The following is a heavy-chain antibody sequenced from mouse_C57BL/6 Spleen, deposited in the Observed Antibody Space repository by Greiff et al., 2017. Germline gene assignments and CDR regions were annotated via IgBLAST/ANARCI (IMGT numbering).Heavy chain of an antibody. V-gene: IGHV1-15*01. CDR2: IDPETGGT. J-gene: IGHJ4*01. CDR3: TRDGANYDYDRGYYAMDY. CDR1: GYTFTDYE. D-gene: IGHD2-4*01. Sequence: VKLQESGAELVRPGASVTLSCKASGYTFTDYEMHWVKQTPVHGLEWIGAIDPETGGTAYNQKFKGKAILTADKSSSTAYMELRSLTSEDAAVYYCTRDGANYDYDRGYYAMDYWGQGTSVTVSS.